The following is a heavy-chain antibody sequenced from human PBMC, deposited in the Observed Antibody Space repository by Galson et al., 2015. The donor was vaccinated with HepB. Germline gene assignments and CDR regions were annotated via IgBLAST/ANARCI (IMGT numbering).Heavy chain of an antibody. V-gene: IGHV3-74*01. CDR3: HTTTVTTGYYAMAV. CDR1: GFIFSNYN. J-gene: IGHJ6*02. Sequence: SLRLSCAVSGFIFSNYNMNWVRQAPGKGLVWVSRINSDGSSTSYADSVKGRFTISRANAKNTLFLQMNSLGAEDTAVYHCHTTTVTTGYYAMAVWGQGTTVTVSS. CDR2: INSDGSST. D-gene: IGHD4-17*01.